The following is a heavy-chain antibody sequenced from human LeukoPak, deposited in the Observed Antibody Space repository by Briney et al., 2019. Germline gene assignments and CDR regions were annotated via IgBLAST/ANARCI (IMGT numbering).Heavy chain of an antibody. CDR2: INSRSSTI. V-gene: IGHV3-48*01. D-gene: IGHD6-13*01. J-gene: IGHJ6*02. CDR1: GFTFSTHD. CDR3: ARDLGIGAAGGHYYYYGMDV. Sequence: PGGSLRLSCAASGFTFSTHDVNWVRQAPGKGLEWVSFINSRSSTIYYADSVKARFTISRDNSKNTLYLQMNSLRAEDTAVYYCARDLGIGAAGGHYYYYGMDVWGQGTTVTVSS.